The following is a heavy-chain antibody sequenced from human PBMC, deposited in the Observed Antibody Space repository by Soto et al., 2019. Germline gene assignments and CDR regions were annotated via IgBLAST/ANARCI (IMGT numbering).Heavy chain of an antibody. CDR2: IYYSGSA. CDR1: GGSISSSSYY. V-gene: IGHV4-39*01. D-gene: IGHD5-12*01. CDR3: ARHRGGGYVGYYYYGMDV. J-gene: IGHJ6*02. Sequence: LSLTCTVSGGSISSSSYYWGWIRQPPGKGLEWIGSIYYSGSAYYNPSLKSRVTISVDTSKNQFSLKLSSVTAADTAVYYCARHRGGGYVGYYYYGMDVWGQGTTVTVSS.